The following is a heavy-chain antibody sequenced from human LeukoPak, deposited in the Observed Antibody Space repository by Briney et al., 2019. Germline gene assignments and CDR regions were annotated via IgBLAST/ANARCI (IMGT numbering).Heavy chain of an antibody. CDR1: GYTFTSYG. Sequence: ASVKVSCKASGYTFTSYGISWVRQAPGQGLEWMGGIIPIFGTANYAQKFQGRVTITADESTSTAYMELSSLRSEDTAVYYCARVQLAVAGIYGMDVWGQGTTVTVSS. J-gene: IGHJ6*02. D-gene: IGHD6-19*01. CDR2: IIPIFGTA. V-gene: IGHV1-69*13. CDR3: ARVQLAVAGIYGMDV.